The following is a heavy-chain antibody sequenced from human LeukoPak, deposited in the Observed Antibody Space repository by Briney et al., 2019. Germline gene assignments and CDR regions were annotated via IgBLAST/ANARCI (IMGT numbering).Heavy chain of an antibody. D-gene: IGHD3-22*01. J-gene: IGHJ4*02. V-gene: IGHV3-53*01. CDR3: ARGGENSEYYSHFFAH. Sequence: PGGSLRLSCEASEFSVTTHYMSWVRQAPGRGLEWVSVMHAKENTYYAKSVKGRFTISRDTSKNTVYLQMTSLREEDTAIYYRARGGENSEYYSHFFAHWGQGTPVTVSP. CDR2: MHAKENT. CDR1: EFSVTTHY.